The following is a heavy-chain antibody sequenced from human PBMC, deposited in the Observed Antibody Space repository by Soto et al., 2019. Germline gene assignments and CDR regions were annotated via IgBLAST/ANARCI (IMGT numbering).Heavy chain of an antibody. CDR2: INGDGSST. Sequence: EVQLVESGGGLVQPGGSLRLSCAASGFTFSSCWMHWVRQAPGKGLMWLARINGDGSSTNYAESVKGRFTISRDNTKNPRYVQMNSLRAEDTAVYYGARVSMLPPFHAFDVWGQGAMVTVSS. CDR3: ARVSMLPPFHAFDV. CDR1: GFTFSSCW. V-gene: IGHV3-74*01. D-gene: IGHD3-10*02. J-gene: IGHJ3*01.